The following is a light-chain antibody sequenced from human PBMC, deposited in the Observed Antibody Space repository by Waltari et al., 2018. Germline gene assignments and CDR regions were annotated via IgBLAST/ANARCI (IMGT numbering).Light chain of an antibody. V-gene: IGKV3-11*01. CDR2: DAS. CDR1: ESVSTY. J-gene: IGKJ4*01. CDR3: QQRSNWPS. Sequence: EIVVTQSPATLSLSPGDRATLSCRASESVSTYLAWYQQKPGQAPRLLIYDASSRATGIPVRCSASGSGTDFTLTISSLEPEDFAVYYCQQRSNWPSFGGGTTVDSK.